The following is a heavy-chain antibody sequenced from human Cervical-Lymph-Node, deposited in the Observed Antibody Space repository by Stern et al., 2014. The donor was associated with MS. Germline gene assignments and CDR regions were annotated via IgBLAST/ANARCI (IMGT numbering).Heavy chain of an antibody. V-gene: IGHV3-30-3*01. CDR2: ISTDGSAT. CDR1: GFTFSNFA. Sequence: VKLVQSGGGVVQPGRSLRLSCAASGFTFSNFAMNWLRQSPDKGLQWLAAISTDGSATNYADSVKGRVTISRDNSKNTLYLEMNTLTTEDTAVFYCARDLGYWGQGTLVTVSS. CDR3: ARDLGY. J-gene: IGHJ4*02.